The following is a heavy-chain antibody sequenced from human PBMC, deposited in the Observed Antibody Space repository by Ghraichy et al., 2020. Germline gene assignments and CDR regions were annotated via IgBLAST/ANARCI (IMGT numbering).Heavy chain of an antibody. V-gene: IGHV4-34*01. CDR3: ARLQSSDYYSHAMDL. D-gene: IGHD6-19*01. CDR2: IDHSGST. J-gene: IGHJ6*02. Sequence: SETLSLTCGVYGGSISGYSWNWIRQPAGKGLEWIGEIDHSGSTKYNPSLKSRVTLSVDTYRNQISLNLRSVTAADAAVYFCARLQSSDYYSHAMDLWGQGTTVTVSS. CDR1: GGSISGYS.